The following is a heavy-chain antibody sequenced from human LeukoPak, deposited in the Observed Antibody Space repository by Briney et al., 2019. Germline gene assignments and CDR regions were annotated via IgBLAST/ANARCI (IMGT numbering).Heavy chain of an antibody. CDR3: ARVNTLIRGIGWFDP. D-gene: IGHD3-10*01. J-gene: IGHJ5*02. V-gene: IGHV4-39*07. CDR2: IYYSGTT. Sequence: SETLSLTCNVSGGSISSSSYYWGWIRQPPGKGLELIGNIYYSGTTYYNPSLKSRVTVSVDTSKNQFSLKLSSVTAADTAVYYCARVNTLIRGIGWFDPWGQGILVTVSS. CDR1: GGSISSSSYY.